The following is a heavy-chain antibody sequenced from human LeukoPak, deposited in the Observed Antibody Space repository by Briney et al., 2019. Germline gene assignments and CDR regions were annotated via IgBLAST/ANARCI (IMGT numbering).Heavy chain of an antibody. D-gene: IGHD3-10*01. Sequence: GASVKVSCKASGYTFTGYYMHWVRQAPGQGLEWMGWINPNSGGTNYAQKFQGRVTMTRDTSISTAYMELSRLRSDDTAVYYCARDIEYGSGSQNIDYWGQGTLVTVSS. J-gene: IGHJ4*02. CDR3: ARDIEYGSGSQNIDY. CDR1: GYTFTGYY. CDR2: INPNSGGT. V-gene: IGHV1-2*02.